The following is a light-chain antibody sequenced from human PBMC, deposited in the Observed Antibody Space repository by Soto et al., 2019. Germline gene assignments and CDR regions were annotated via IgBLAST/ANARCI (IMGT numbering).Light chain of an antibody. CDR3: CSYAGSYTDV. V-gene: IGLV2-11*01. Sequence: QSALTQPRSVSGSPGQSVTISCTGTSSDVGGYNYVSWYQQHPGKAPKLMIFDVSKRPSGVPDRFSGSKSANTASLTISGLQAEDEADYYCCSYAGSYTDVFGTGTKGTVL. CDR2: DVS. CDR1: SSDVGGYNY. J-gene: IGLJ1*01.